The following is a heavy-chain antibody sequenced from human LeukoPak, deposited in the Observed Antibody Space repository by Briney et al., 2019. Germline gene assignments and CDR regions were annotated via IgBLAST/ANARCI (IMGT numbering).Heavy chain of an antibody. D-gene: IGHD2-2*01. Sequence: GASVKVSCKASGYTFTSYYMHWVRQAPGQGLEWMGIINPSGGSTSYAQKFQGRVTMTRDTSTSTVYMELSSLRSEDTAVYYCASTRNGGASLWYWGQGTLVTVSS. V-gene: IGHV1-46*01. CDR1: GYTFTSYY. CDR3: ASTRNGGASLWY. J-gene: IGHJ4*02. CDR2: INPSGGST.